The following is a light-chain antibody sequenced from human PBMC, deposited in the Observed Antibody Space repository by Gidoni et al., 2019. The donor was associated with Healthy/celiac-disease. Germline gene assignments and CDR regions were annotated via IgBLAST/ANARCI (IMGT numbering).Light chain of an antibody. J-gene: IGKJ4*01. CDR1: QSIRSY. Sequence: DIERTQSPSSLSASVGDRVTITCRASQSIRSYLNWYQQKPGKAPQLLIYAASSLQGGVPSRFRGSGSGTDFTLTISSLQPEDFATYYCHQSYSTPLTFGGGTKVEIK. CDR2: AAS. CDR3: HQSYSTPLT. V-gene: IGKV1-39*01.